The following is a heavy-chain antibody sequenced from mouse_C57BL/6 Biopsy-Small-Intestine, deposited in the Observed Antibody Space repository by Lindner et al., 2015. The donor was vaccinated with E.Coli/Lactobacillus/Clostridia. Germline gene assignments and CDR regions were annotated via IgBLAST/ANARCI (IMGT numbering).Heavy chain of an antibody. CDR3: ARLPFGDYRGTFDY. Sequence: SVKVSCKASGYTFTTAGIGWARQAPGQGFEWMGWISTYNGNTNYAHNFQGRVSMTRDTSATTAYLELRNLRSDDTAVYYCARLPFGDYRGTFDYWGQGTLVTVS. D-gene: IGHD2-13*01. CDR2: ISTYNGNT. V-gene: IGHV1S130*01. J-gene: IGHJ4*01. CDR1: GYTFTTAG.